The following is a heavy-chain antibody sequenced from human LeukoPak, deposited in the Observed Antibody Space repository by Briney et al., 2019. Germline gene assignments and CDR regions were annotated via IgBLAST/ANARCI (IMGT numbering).Heavy chain of an antibody. CDR2: ISSSSSYI. D-gene: IGHD2-2*01. CDR1: GFTFSSYS. Sequence: GSLKLSCAASGFTFSSYSMNWVRQAPGKGLEWVSSISSSSSYIYYADSVKGRFTISRDNAKNSLYLQMNSLRAEDTAVYYCARDRTKSPAAPPFFDYWGQGTLVTVSS. V-gene: IGHV3-21*01. J-gene: IGHJ4*02. CDR3: ARDRTKSPAAPPFFDY.